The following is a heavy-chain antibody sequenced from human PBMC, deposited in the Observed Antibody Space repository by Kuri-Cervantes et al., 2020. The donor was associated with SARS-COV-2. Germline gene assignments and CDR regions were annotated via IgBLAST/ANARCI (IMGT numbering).Heavy chain of an antibody. V-gene: IGHV3-21*04. CDR2: ISSSSSYI. CDR1: GFTFSSYS. J-gene: IGHJ6*02. D-gene: IGHD6-19*01. CDR3: ARDVIAVAGTDYYYGMDV. Sequence: GESLKISCAASGFTFSSYSMNWVRQAPGKGLEWVSSISSSSSYIYYADSVKGRFTISRDNAKNSLYLQMNSLRAEDTAVYYCARDVIAVAGTDYYYGMDVWGQGTTVTVSS.